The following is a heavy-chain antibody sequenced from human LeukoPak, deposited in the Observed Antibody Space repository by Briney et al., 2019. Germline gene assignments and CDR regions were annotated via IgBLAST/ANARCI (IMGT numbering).Heavy chain of an antibody. V-gene: IGHV3-30*02. CDR1: GLTFRRYG. CDR2: IESDESIR. Sequence: GGSLRLSCAASGLTFRRYGMHWARQTTGKGLEWVAFIESDESIRQYADLVKGRFTISRDNSKNMLYLQMNSLTTEDTAMYYCTKNAGRREGWFDPWGQGTLVTVSS. D-gene: IGHD1-26*01. CDR3: TKNAGRREGWFDP. J-gene: IGHJ5*02.